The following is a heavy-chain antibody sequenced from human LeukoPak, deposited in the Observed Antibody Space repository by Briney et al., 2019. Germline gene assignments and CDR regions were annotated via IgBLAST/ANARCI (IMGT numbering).Heavy chain of an antibody. J-gene: IGHJ4*02. Sequence: SETLSLTCTVSGVSMSNYYWSWIRQPPGKGLEWIGYIYFSGSSNYNPSLKSRVTMSVDTSKNQFSLKLSSVTAADTAVYYCARVRPGTTDFDYWGQGTLVTVSS. CDR2: IYFSGSS. D-gene: IGHD1-7*01. V-gene: IGHV4-59*08. CDR3: ARVRPGTTDFDY. CDR1: GVSMSNYY.